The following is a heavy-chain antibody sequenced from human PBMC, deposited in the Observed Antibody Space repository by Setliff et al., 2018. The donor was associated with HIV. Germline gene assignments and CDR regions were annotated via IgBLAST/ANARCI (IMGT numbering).Heavy chain of an antibody. V-gene: IGHV3-7*01. D-gene: IGHD3-10*01. CDR1: ELTFSNYA. CDR2: IKQDGSEN. CDR3: ARGSLRGVLALGMDV. Sequence: GGSLRLSCAASELTFSNYAMTWVRQAPGKGLEWVANIKQDGSENYFVDSVKGRFTISRDNAKNSLYLQMNSLRAEDTAIYYCARGSLRGVLALGMDVWGQGTTVTVSS. J-gene: IGHJ6*02.